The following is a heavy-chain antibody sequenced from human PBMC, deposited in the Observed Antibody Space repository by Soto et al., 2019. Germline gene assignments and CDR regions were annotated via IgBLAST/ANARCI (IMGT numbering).Heavy chain of an antibody. V-gene: IGHV3-74*01. CDR1: GFTVSSYW. CDR3: TKTAPIGFDY. Sequence: EVQLVESGEGLVQPGGSLRLSCAASGFTVSSYWMHWVRQAPGKGLVWVARINSDGTTTTYADSVEGRFTISRDNTKNTLYLQLNSLSPEDTAVYFCTKTAPIGFDYWGQGSLVTVSS. CDR2: INSDGTTT. J-gene: IGHJ4*02.